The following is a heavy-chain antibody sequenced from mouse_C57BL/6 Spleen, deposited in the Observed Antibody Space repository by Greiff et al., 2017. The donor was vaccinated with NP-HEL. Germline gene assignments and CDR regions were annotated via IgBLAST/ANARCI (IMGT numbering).Heavy chain of an antibody. V-gene: IGHV1-69*01. CDR3: ARGRSFDY. CDR1: GYTFTSYW. J-gene: IGHJ2*01. Sequence: QVQLKQPGAELVMPGASVKLSCKASGYTFTSYWMHWVKQRPGQGLEWIGEIDPSDSYTNYNQKFKGKSTLTVDKSSSTAYMQLSSLTSEDSAVYYCARGRSFDYWGQGTTLTVSS. CDR2: IDPSDSYT.